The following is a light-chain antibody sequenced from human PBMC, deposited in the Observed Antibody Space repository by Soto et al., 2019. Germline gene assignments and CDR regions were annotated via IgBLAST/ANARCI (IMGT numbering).Light chain of an antibody. V-gene: IGLV2-14*03. CDR3: NSFTTNSTRV. J-gene: IGLJ2*01. CDR1: SSDVGAYNY. CDR2: DVS. Sequence: QSVLTQPASVSGSPGQSIAISCTGTSSDVGAYNYVSWFQQYSGKAPKLMIYDVSNRPSGVSDRFAGSKSGNTASLTISGLQGEDEAEYYCNSFTTNSTRVFGGGTQLTVL.